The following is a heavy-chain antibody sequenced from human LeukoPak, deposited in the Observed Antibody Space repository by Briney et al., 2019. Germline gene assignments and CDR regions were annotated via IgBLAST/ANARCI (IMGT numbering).Heavy chain of an antibody. V-gene: IGHV3-23*01. J-gene: IGHJ4*02. CDR1: GFIFSSYA. Sequence: GGSLRLSCAASGFIFSSYAMYWVRQAPGKGLEWVSAISGSGGTTMYADSVKGRFTISRDNSKNTLYLQMNSLRAEDTAVYYCAKRPYDSGAYYLDYWGQGTLVTVSS. CDR3: AKRPYDSGAYYLDY. CDR2: ISGSGGTT. D-gene: IGHD3-22*01.